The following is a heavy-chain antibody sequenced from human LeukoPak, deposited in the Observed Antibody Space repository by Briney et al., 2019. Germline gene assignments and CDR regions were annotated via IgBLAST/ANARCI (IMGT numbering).Heavy chain of an antibody. D-gene: IGHD6-19*01. CDR1: GFTVSSNY. CDR3: AGSSGWQLDY. V-gene: IGHV3-53*01. CDR2: IYSAGNT. Sequence: GGSLRLSCAASGFTVSSNYMTWVRQAPGKGLEWVSVIYSAGNTYHADSVKGRFIISRDNSKNTLYLQMNSLRAEDTAVYYCAGSSGWQLDYWGQGTLVTVSS. J-gene: IGHJ4*02.